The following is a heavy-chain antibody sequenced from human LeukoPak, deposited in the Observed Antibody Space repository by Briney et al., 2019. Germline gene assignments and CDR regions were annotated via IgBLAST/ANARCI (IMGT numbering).Heavy chain of an antibody. J-gene: IGHJ3*02. V-gene: IGHV3-53*01. Sequence: GALRLSCAASGFPVSTNYMSWVRQAPGKGLEWVSVINSDGRTYYADSVKGRFTISRDNSKNTLYLQMNSLRAEDTAVYYCARDSGRFDVFDIWGQGTMVTVSS. CDR1: GFPVSTNY. CDR2: INSDGRT. D-gene: IGHD3-10*01. CDR3: ARDSGRFDVFDI.